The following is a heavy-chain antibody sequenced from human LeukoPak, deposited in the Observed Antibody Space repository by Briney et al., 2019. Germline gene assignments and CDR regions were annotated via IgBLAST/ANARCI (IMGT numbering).Heavy chain of an antibody. CDR2: IYYSGST. Sequence: SETLSLTCTVSGGSISSGDYYWSWIRQPPGKGLEWIGYIYYSGSTYYNPSLKNRVTISVDTSKNQFSLKLSSVTAADTAVYYCARTTTVVTRIDYWGQGTLVTVSS. J-gene: IGHJ4*02. CDR1: GGSISSGDYY. D-gene: IGHD4-23*01. CDR3: ARTTTVVTRIDY. V-gene: IGHV4-30-4*01.